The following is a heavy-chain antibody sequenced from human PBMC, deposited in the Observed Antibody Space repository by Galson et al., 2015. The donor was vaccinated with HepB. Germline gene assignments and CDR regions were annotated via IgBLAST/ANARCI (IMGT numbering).Heavy chain of an antibody. D-gene: IGHD3-10*01. Sequence: ETLSLTCAVYGGSFSGYYWSWIRQPPGKGLEWIGEINHSGSTNYNPSLKSRVTISVDTSKNQFSLKLSSVTAADTAVYYCARGRGLLWFRPLTRTVDYWGQGTLVTVSS. CDR1: GGSFSGYY. CDR2: INHSGST. J-gene: IGHJ4*02. V-gene: IGHV4-34*01. CDR3: ARGRGLLWFRPLTRTVDY.